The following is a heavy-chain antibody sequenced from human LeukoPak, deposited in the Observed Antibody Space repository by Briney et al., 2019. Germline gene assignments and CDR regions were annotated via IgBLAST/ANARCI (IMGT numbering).Heavy chain of an antibody. J-gene: IGHJ4*02. CDR3: ARGGKIAVKGQLLLLF. CDR1: GYTFTGYY. V-gene: IGHV1-2*02. D-gene: IGHD2-15*01. CDR2: INPNSGGT. Sequence: ASVKVSCKASGYTFTGYYMHWVRQAPGQGLEWMGWINPNSGGTNYARKFQGRVTMTRDTSISTAYMELSRLRSDDTAVYYCARGGKIAVKGQLLLLFWGQGTLVTVSS.